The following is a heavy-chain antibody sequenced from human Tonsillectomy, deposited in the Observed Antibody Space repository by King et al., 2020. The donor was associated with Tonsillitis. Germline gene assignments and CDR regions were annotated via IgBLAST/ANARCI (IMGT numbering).Heavy chain of an antibody. D-gene: IGHD3-22*01. Sequence: VQLVESGGGLVQPGGSRRLSCAAAGFTFSTYAITWVRQAPGKGLEWVSTISAAGSSTYYADSVKGRLTISRDNSNNTLFLQMNSLRADDTAVYYCAKGDYYDSRGYYYSPGSLDHWGQGTVVTVSS. CDR3: AKGDYYDSRGYYYSPGSLDH. CDR1: GFTFSTYA. CDR2: ISAAGSST. V-gene: IGHV3-23*04. J-gene: IGHJ4*02.